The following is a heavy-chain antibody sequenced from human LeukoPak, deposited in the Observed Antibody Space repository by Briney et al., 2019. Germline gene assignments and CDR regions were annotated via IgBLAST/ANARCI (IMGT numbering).Heavy chain of an antibody. CDR1: GFTFSSYG. D-gene: IGHD3-10*01. J-gene: IGHJ4*02. Sequence: GRSLRLSCAASGFTFSSYGMHWVRQAPGKGLEWVAVISYDGSNKYYADSVKGRFTISRDNSKNTLYLQMNSLRAEDTAVYYCAKSGEEVLLWFGELLDWGQGTLVTVSS. CDR3: AKSGEEVLLWFGELLD. V-gene: IGHV3-30*18. CDR2: ISYDGSNK.